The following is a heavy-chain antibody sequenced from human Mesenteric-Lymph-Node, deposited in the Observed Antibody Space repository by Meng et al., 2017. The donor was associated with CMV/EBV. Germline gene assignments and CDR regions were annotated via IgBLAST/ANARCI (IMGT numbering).Heavy chain of an antibody. V-gene: IGHV3-23*01. J-gene: IGHJ6*02. CDR2: ISGSGGST. D-gene: IGHD3-3*01. CDR1: GFTFSSYA. Sequence: GESLKISCAASGFTFSSYAMSWVRQAPGKGLEWVSAISGSGGSTYYADSVKGRFTISRDNSKNTLYLQMNSLRAEDTAVYYCARAQFWSGYYHYYYYGMDVWGQGTTVTVSS. CDR3: ARAQFWSGYYHYYYYGMDV.